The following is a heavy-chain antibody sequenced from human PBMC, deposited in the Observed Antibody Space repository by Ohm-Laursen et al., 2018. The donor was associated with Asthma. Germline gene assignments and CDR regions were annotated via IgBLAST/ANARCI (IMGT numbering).Heavy chain of an antibody. Sequence: SLRLSCSASGFTFSDYFMHWVRQRPGEGLVWISHLFPDGRSTNYADSVRGRFTFSRDDAQNTVYLQMHSLRVDDAAVYFRARGNVEGLLWGQGTLVTVSS. CDR2: LFPDGRST. V-gene: IGHV3-74*01. CDR3: ARGNVEGLL. CDR1: GFTFSDYF. J-gene: IGHJ4*02.